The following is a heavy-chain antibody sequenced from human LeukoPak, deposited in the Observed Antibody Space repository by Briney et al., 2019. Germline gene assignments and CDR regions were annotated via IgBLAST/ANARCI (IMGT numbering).Heavy chain of an antibody. Sequence: SETLSLTCAVYGGSFSGYYWSWIRQPPGKGLEWIGEINHSGSTNYNPSLKSRVTISVDTSKNQFSLKLSSVTAADTAVYYCARENIVVVPAANPMFDPWGQGTLVTVSS. CDR1: GGSFSGYY. D-gene: IGHD2-2*01. J-gene: IGHJ5*02. CDR3: ARENIVVVPAANPMFDP. V-gene: IGHV4-34*01. CDR2: INHSGST.